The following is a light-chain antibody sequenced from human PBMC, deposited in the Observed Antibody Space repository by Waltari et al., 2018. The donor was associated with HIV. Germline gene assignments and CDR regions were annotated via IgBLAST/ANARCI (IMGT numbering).Light chain of an antibody. J-gene: IGLJ2*01. V-gene: IGLV1-47*01. CDR1: RTSIGRNF. CDR2: RNN. CDR3: AAWTDSRYVV. Sequence: SVLTQPASASGDPAQTVTSSVSDTRTSIGRNFVCCCQHLPVTAPKLLIYRNNQRPSGVPDRFSGSKSGTSASLAISVLRSEDEADYYCAAWTDSRYVVFGGGTKLTVL.